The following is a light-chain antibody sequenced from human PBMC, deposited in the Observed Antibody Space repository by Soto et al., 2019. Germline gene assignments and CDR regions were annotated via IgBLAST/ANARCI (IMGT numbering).Light chain of an antibody. V-gene: IGKV1-5*01. J-gene: IGKJ5*01. Sequence: SQMNHCPSTLSASIGDRVTITSRASQSISSWLAWYQQKLGRAPRLLIYDASSLESGVPSRFSGSGSGTDFTLTISSLEPEDFAVYYCQQRSNWPRSITFGQGRRLEIK. CDR1: QSISSW. CDR2: DAS. CDR3: QQRSNWPRSIT.